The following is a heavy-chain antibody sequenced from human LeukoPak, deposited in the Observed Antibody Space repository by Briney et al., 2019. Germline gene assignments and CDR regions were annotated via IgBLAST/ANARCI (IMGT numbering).Heavy chain of an antibody. J-gene: IGHJ4*02. Sequence: PQTLSLTCTVSGGSISSGGYYWSWIRQHPGKGLEWIGYIYYSGSTYYNPSLKSRVTISVDTSKNQFSLKLSSVTAADTAVYYCASGLGGYYDSSGIRLDYWGQGTLVTVSS. CDR1: GGSISSGGYY. D-gene: IGHD3-22*01. V-gene: IGHV4-31*03. CDR3: ASGLGGYYDSSGIRLDY. CDR2: IYYSGST.